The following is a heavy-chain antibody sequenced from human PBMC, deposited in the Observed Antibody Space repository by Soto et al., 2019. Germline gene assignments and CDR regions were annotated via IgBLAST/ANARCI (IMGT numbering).Heavy chain of an antibody. Sequence: GGSLRLSCAASGFTFSSYAMSWVRQAPGKGLEWVSAISGSGGSTYYADSVKGRFTISRDNSKNTLYLQMNSLRAEDTAVYYCAKVMTTVTHYYYYYGMDVWGQGTTVTVSS. CDR2: ISGSGGST. CDR1: GFTFSSYA. D-gene: IGHD4-4*01. J-gene: IGHJ6*02. V-gene: IGHV3-23*01. CDR3: AKVMTTVTHYYYYYGMDV.